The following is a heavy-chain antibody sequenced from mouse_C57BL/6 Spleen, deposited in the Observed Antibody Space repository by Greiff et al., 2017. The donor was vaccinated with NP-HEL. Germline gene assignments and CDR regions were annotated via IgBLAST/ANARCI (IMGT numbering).Heavy chain of an antibody. CDR2: IDPSDSYT. V-gene: IGHV1-50*01. Sequence: VQLQQPGAELVKPGASVKLSCKASGYTFTSYWMQWVKQRPGQGLEWIGEIDPSDSYTNYNQKFKGKATLTVDTSSSTAYMQLSSLTSEDSAVYYCARASLGLDYYAMDYWGQGTSVTVSS. CDR3: ARASLGLDYYAMDY. J-gene: IGHJ4*01. CDR1: GYTFTSYW. D-gene: IGHD4-1*01.